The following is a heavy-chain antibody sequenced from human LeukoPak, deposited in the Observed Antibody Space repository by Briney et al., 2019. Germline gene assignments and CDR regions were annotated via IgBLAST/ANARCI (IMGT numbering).Heavy chain of an antibody. J-gene: IGHJ4*02. CDR1: GYTFTGYD. D-gene: IGHD2-2*01. CDR3: ARGRRKGSCSSTSCYYFDY. CDR2: MNPNSGNT. Sequence: ASVKVSCKASGYTFTGYDINWVRQATGQGLEWMGWMNPNSGNTGYAQKFQGRVTITRNTSISTAYMELSSLRSEDTAVYYCARGRRKGSCSSTSCYYFDYWGQGTLVTVSS. V-gene: IGHV1-8*03.